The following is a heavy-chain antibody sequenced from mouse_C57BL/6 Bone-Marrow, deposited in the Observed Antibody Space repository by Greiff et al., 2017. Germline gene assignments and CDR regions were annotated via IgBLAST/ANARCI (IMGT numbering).Heavy chain of an antibody. CDR2: IYPGDGDT. Sequence: VQLQQSGAELVKPGASVKISCKASGYAFSSYWMNWVKQRPGKGLEWIGQIYPGDGDTNYNGKFKGKATLTADKSSSTAYMQRSSLTSEDSAVYYCAKGGRDHYYAMDYWGQGTSVTVSS. CDR3: AKGGRDHYYAMDY. CDR1: GYAFSSYW. D-gene: IGHD3-3*01. J-gene: IGHJ4*01. V-gene: IGHV1-80*01.